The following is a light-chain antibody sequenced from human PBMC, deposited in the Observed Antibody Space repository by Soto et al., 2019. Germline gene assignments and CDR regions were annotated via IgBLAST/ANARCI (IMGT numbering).Light chain of an antibody. CDR2: DAS. Sequence: EVLLTQSPATLSLSPGERGTLSCRASQSIRTSLAWYQQKPGQAPRLVIFDASNRDNGVPARFGGSGSGTDFTLTINRLEPEDFEVYYCQQRSNWHLTFGGGTKVDIK. J-gene: IGKJ4*01. V-gene: IGKV3-11*01. CDR1: QSIRTS. CDR3: QQRSNWHLT.